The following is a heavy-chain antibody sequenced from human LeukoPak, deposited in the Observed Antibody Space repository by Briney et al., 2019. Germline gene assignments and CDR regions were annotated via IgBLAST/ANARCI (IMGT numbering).Heavy chain of an antibody. CDR2: ITHRGPYT. Sequence: GGPLGLSCGASGFTFSNSAMIWVRQAPGKALEGVSAITHRGPYTYYADSVKGRFTISRDNSKDTLYLQMDGLSAEDTAVYYCAKGALRSCGVRTCYPLDSWGPGTLVTVSS. J-gene: IGHJ4*02. D-gene: IGHD2-21*01. V-gene: IGHV3-23*01. CDR3: AKGALRSCGVRTCYPLDS. CDR1: GFTFSNSA.